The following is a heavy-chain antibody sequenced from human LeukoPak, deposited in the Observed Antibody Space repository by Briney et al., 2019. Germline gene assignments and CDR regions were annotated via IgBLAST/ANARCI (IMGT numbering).Heavy chain of an antibody. CDR2: ISWNSGSI. V-gene: IGHV3-9*01. J-gene: IGHJ4*02. CDR3: AKGRGSSWTNFDY. D-gene: IGHD6-13*01. Sequence: GRSLRLSCAASGFTFDDYAMHWVRQAPGKGLEWVSGISWNSGSIGYADSVKGRFIISRDNAKNSLYLQMNSLRAEDTALYYCAKGRGSSWTNFDYWGQGTLVTVSS. CDR1: GFTFDDYA.